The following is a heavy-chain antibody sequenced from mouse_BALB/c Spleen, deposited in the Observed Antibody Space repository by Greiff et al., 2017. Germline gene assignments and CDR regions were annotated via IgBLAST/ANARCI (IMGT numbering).Heavy chain of an antibody. D-gene: IGHD2-10*01. CDR1: GFTFSSYT. V-gene: IGHV5-6-4*01. CDR2: ISSGGSYT. CDR3: TRDSYDGFAY. J-gene: IGHJ3*01. Sequence: EVQGVESGGGLVKPGGSLKLSCAASGFTFSSYTMSWVRQTPEKRLEWVATISSGGSYTYYPDSVKGRFTISRDNAKNTLYLQMSSLKSEDTAMYYCTRDSYDGFAYWGQGTLVTVSA.